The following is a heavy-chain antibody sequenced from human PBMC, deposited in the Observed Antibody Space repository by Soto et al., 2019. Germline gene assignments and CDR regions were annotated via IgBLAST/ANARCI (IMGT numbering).Heavy chain of an antibody. CDR2: ISYDGNTK. CDR1: GFIFSGYA. Sequence: QVQLVESGGGVVQPGRSLRLSCAASGFIFSGYAMHWVRQAPGKGLEWVAVISYDGNTKYYADSVKGRFTVSRDNSKNTRYVQMNNLSAEDTDMYYCAKETSAYEIDYWGQGTLVTVSS. CDR3: AKETSAYEIDY. V-gene: IGHV3-30-3*01. J-gene: IGHJ4*02. D-gene: IGHD5-12*01.